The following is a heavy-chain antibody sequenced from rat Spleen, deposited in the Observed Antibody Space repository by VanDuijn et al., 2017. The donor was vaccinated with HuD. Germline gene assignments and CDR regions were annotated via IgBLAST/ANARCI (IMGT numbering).Heavy chain of an antibody. CDR3: TXXXTXXXISXXXA. CDR1: GFTFSSYD. D-gene: IGHD1-12*01. J-gene: IGHJ4*01. V-gene: IGHV5-29*01. CDR2: ISYDGGTT. Sequence: EVQLVESGGGLVQPGRSLKLSCAASGFTFSSYDMAWVRQAPTKGLEWVAYISYDGGTTYYPDSVKGRFTISRDIANSTLYLQMNSLRSEDKATYYCTXXXTXXXISXXXAWXXXASXXVS.